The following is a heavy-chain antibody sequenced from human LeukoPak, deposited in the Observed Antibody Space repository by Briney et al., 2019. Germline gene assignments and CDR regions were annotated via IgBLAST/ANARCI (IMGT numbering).Heavy chain of an antibody. Sequence: GGSLRLSCAASGFTFSSYGMHWVRQAPGKGLEWVAVIWYDGSNKYYADSVKGRFTISRDNSKNTRYLQMNSLRAEDTAVYYCARVDGSSTSWTPMDYWGQGTLVTVSS. J-gene: IGHJ4*02. CDR1: GFTFSSYG. CDR2: IWYDGSNK. CDR3: ARVDGSSTSWTPMDY. V-gene: IGHV3-33*01. D-gene: IGHD2-2*01.